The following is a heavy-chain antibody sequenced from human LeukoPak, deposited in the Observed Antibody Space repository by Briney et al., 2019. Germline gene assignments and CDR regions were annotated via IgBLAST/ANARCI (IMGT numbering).Heavy chain of an antibody. CDR3: ARTSEY. Sequence: GALRLSCAASGFTFSSYWMHWVRQAPGKGLVWVSRISSDGSSTSYADSVKGRFTISRDNAKNTLYLQMNSLRAEDTAVYYCARTSEYWGQGTLVTVSS. V-gene: IGHV3-74*01. CDR2: ISSDGSST. CDR1: GFTFSSYW. J-gene: IGHJ4*02.